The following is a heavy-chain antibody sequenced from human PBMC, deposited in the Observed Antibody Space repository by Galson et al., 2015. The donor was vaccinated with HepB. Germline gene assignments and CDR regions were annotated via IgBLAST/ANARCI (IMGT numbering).Heavy chain of an antibody. CDR2: ISAYNGNT. V-gene: IGHV1-18*04. CDR3: AVLQDYYDSSGYYRFGGPDAFDI. CDR1: GYTFTSYG. D-gene: IGHD3-22*01. J-gene: IGHJ3*02. Sequence: SVKVSCKASGYTFTSYGISWVRQAPGQGLEWMGWISAYNGNTNYAQKLQGRVTMTTDTSTSTAYMELRSLRSDDTAVYYCAVLQDYYDSSGYYRFGGPDAFDIWGQGTMVTVSS.